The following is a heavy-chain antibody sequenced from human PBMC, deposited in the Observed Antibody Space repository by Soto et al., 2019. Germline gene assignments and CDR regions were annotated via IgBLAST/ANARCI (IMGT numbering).Heavy chain of an antibody. Sequence: QVQLQQWGAGLLKPSETLSLTCAVYGGSFSGYYWSWIRQPPGKGLEWIGEINHSGSTNYNPSLKSRVTRSVYTSKNQFSLKLCSVTAADTAVYYCARGGGGYYGSGSYLGYWGQGTLVTVSS. CDR1: GGSFSGYY. V-gene: IGHV4-34*01. CDR3: ARGGGGYYGSGSYLGY. J-gene: IGHJ4*02. D-gene: IGHD3-10*01. CDR2: INHSGST.